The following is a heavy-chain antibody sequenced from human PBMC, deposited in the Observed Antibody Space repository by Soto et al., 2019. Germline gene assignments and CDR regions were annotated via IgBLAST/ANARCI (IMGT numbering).Heavy chain of an antibody. V-gene: IGHV4-30-4*01. CDR3: AATSWFDNSGSTY. J-gene: IGHJ4*02. D-gene: IGHD3-22*01. Sequence: SETLSLTCTFSVGSITNDNYYCGWIRQPPGKGLEWIGYVYYSGSSHYNPSLKSRLIISMDTSKNQFSLRLSSVTAADTAVYYCAATSWFDNSGSTYWGQGALDNVSS. CDR2: VYYSGSS. CDR1: VGSITNDNYY.